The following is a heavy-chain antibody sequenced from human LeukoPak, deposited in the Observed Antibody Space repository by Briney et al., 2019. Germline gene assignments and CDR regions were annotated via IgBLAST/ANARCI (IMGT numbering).Heavy chain of an antibody. CDR1: GFTFSDHS. CDR3: AAGCGWLIDY. Sequence: QPGGSLRLSCVASGFTFSDHSMMWVRQAPGKGLEWVANIKRDGSEKNYVDSVRGRFTVSRDNTQNSLYLQMNNLRVEDTAVYYCAAGCGWLIDYWGQGTLVTASS. CDR2: IKRDGSEK. D-gene: IGHD2-21*01. J-gene: IGHJ4*02. V-gene: IGHV3-7*01.